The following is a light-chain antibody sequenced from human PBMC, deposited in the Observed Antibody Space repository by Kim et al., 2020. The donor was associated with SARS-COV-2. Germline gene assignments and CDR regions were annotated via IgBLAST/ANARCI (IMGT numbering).Light chain of an antibody. Sequence: SPGGRSNPSCRGRPDVGGTWVGWYQQKPGQAPRLLIYGSSTRATGIPDRFIGSGSGTEFTLTISRLEPEDFAVYYCQQYGDFRWTFGQGTKVDIK. CDR2: GSS. J-gene: IGKJ1*01. CDR3: QQYGDFRWT. V-gene: IGKV3-20*01. CDR1: PDVGGTW.